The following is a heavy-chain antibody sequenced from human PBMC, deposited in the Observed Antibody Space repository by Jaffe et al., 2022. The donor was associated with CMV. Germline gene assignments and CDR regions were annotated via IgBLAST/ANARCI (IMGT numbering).Heavy chain of an antibody. CDR3: ARGGRLRFLEWLRRQPPKQEEYYMDV. V-gene: IGHV3-48*03. J-gene: IGHJ6*03. D-gene: IGHD3-3*01. CDR2: ISSSGSTI. CDR1: GFTFSSYE. Sequence: EVQLVESGGGLVQPGGSLRLSCAASGFTFSSYEMNWVRQAPGKGLEWVSYISSSGSTIYYADSVKGRFTISRDNAKNSLYLQMNSLRAEDTAVYYCARGGRLRFLEWLRRQPPKQEEYYMDVWGKGTTVTVSS.